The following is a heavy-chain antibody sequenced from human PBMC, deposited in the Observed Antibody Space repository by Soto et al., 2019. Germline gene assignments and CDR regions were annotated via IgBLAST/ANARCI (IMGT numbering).Heavy chain of an antibody. CDR2: IIPLFGTT. D-gene: IGHD2-15*01. J-gene: IGHJ4*02. CDR1: GGTFSNYG. Sequence: QAPLVQSGAEVKKPGSSVKVSCKASGGTFSNYGISWVRQAPGQGLEWMGGIIPLFGTTNYAQKFQGGVAITADESASAVYMEVSSLRSDDTAVYYGAREKLVPKGPFDYWGQGTLVTVSS. V-gene: IGHV1-69*01. CDR3: AREKLVPKGPFDY.